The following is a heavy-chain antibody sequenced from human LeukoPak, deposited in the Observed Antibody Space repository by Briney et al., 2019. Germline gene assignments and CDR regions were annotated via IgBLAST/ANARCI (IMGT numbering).Heavy chain of an antibody. CDR2: ISWNSGSI. J-gene: IGHJ4*02. Sequence: QAGGSLRLSCAASGFTFDDYAMHWVRQAPGKGLEWVSGISWNSGSIGYADSVKGQFTISRDNAKNSLYLQMNSLRAEDTALYYCAKDRAMVRGVIHDYWGQGTLVTVSS. CDR3: AKDRAMVRGVIHDY. CDR1: GFTFDDYA. V-gene: IGHV3-9*01. D-gene: IGHD3-10*01.